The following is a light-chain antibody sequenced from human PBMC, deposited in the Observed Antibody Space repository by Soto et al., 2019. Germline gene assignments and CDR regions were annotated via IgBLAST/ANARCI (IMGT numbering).Light chain of an antibody. CDR2: KAS. Sequence: DIQMTQSPSTLSASVGDRVTITCRASQSITSWLAWYQQKPGRAPKVLIYKASTLASGVPPRFSGSASGTAFTLTISSLQPDDFATYHCQQYHSYPLTFGGGTKVEI. CDR1: QSITSW. CDR3: QQYHSYPLT. J-gene: IGKJ4*01. V-gene: IGKV1-5*03.